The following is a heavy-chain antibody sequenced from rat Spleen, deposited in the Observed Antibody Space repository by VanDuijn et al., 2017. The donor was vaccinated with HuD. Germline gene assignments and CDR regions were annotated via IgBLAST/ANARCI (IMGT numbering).Heavy chain of an antibody. J-gene: IGHJ4*01. CDR1: GFTLSNFY. Sequence: EVQLVESGGGFVQPGRSMKLSCAASGFTLSNFYMAWVRQAPTKGLEWVASISTGGGNTHYRDSVKGRFTISKNNAKSTLYLQRDSLRSEDTATYYCARHLGRSGYYVMDAWGQGASVTVSS. CDR3: ARHLGRSGYYVMDA. CDR2: ISTGGGNT. D-gene: IGHD4-2*01. V-gene: IGHV5-25*01.